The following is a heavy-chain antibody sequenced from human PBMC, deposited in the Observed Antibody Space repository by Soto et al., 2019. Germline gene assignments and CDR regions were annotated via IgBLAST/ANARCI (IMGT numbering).Heavy chain of an antibody. D-gene: IGHD3-16*01. CDR3: AMVDVYVTPSPQDV. CDR2: INTYNGNT. CDR1: GYTFTSYG. Sequence: ASVKVSCKTSGYTFTSYGIGWARQAPGQGLEWMGWINTYNGNTNYAQNLQGRVTLTTDTSTSTAYVELRSLRSNDTAIYYCAMVDVYVTPSPQDVWGQGTTVTVSS. V-gene: IGHV1-18*01. J-gene: IGHJ6*02.